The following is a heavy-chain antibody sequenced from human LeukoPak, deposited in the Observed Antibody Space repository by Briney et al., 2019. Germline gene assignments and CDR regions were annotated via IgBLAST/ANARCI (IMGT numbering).Heavy chain of an antibody. CDR1: GGTFSSYA. CDR3: AKDLIRVDIVATITVGPPVFDY. J-gene: IGHJ4*02. D-gene: IGHD5-12*01. Sequence: GASVKVSCKASGGTFSSYAISWVRQAPGQGLEWMGGIIPIFGTANYAQKFQGRVTITADESTSTAYMELSSLRSEDTAVYYCAKDLIRVDIVATITVGPPVFDYWGQGTLVTVSS. CDR2: IIPIFGTA. V-gene: IGHV1-69*13.